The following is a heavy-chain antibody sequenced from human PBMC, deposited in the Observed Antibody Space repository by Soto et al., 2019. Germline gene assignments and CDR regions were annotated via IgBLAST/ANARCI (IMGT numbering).Heavy chain of an antibody. D-gene: IGHD2-2*01. Sequence: GASVKVSCTASGYTFTIYYMHWVRQAPGQGLEWMGIINPSGGSSSYAQKFQGRVTMTRDTSTSTVYMELSSLRSEDTAVYYCARTGPVQLLSNSASIYYMDVWGKGTTVTVSS. CDR3: ARTGPVQLLSNSASIYYMDV. J-gene: IGHJ6*03. CDR1: GYTFTIYY. V-gene: IGHV1-46*03. CDR2: INPSGGSS.